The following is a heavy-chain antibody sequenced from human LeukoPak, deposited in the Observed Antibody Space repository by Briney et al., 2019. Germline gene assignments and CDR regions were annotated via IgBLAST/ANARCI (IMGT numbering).Heavy chain of an antibody. J-gene: IGHJ3*02. D-gene: IGHD2-2*01. Sequence: WASVKVSCKASGYTFTSYYMHWVRQAPGQGLEWMGIINPSGGSTSYAQKFQGRVTMTRDTSTSTVYMELSSLRSEDTAVYYCTRGGVVPAAIDAFDIWGQGTMVTVSS. CDR1: GYTFTSYY. V-gene: IGHV1-46*01. CDR2: INPSGGST. CDR3: TRGGVVPAAIDAFDI.